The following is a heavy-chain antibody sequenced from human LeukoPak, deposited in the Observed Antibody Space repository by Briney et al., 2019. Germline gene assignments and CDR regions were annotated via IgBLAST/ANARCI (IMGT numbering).Heavy chain of an antibody. D-gene: IGHD6-13*01. J-gene: IGHJ4*02. CDR1: GYTFTGYY. V-gene: IGHV1-2*02. CDR2: INPNSGGT. Sequence: TSVKVSCKASGYTFTGYYMHWVRQAPGQGLEWMGWINPNSGGTNYAQKFQGRVTMTRDTSISTAYMELSRLRPDDTAVYYCARDLGGQAGTVDYWGQGTLVTVSS. CDR3: ARDLGGQAGTVDY.